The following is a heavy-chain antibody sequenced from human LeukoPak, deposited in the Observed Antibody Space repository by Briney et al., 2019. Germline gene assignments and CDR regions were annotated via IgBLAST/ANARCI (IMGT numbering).Heavy chain of an antibody. CDR3: GRGFGTT. CDR2: ISSDGSYT. D-gene: IGHD1-1*01. CDR1: DFTFSSNC. J-gene: IGHJ4*02. Sequence: GGSLRLSCTASDFTFSSNCMYWVRQAPGKGLVWVSRISSDGSYTSYADSVKGRFTISRDNAKNTLYLQMNNLRAEDTAVYYCGRGFGTTWGQGTLVSVSS. V-gene: IGHV3-74*01.